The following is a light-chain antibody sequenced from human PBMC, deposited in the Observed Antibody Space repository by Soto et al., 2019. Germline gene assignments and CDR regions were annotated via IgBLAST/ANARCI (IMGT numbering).Light chain of an antibody. CDR1: SSDVGGYDY. V-gene: IGLV2-8*01. CDR3: SSYAGSYTLIV. J-gene: IGLJ1*01. Sequence: QSVLTQPPSASGSPGQSVTISCTGTSSDVGGYDYVSWYQQHPGKAPRFLIYEVNKRPSGVPDRFSGSKSGNTASLTVSGLQAEDEADYYCSSYAGSYTLIVFGTGTKVT. CDR2: EVN.